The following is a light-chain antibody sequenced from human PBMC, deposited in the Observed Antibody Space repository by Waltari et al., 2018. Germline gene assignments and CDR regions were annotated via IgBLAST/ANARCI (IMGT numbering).Light chain of an antibody. CDR1: QSINTY. J-gene: IGKJ1*01. Sequence: DIQMTQSPASLSASVGDRVTITCRASQSINTYLNWYQQKPEKAPKLLIYAASSLQSGVPSRFTGSGSGTEFSLTISSLQPEDFATYYCQQTYSTHPTFGQGTNVEIK. V-gene: IGKV1-39*01. CDR3: QQTYSTHPT. CDR2: AAS.